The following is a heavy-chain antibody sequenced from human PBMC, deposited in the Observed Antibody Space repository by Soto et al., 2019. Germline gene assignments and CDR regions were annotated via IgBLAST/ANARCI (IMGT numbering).Heavy chain of an antibody. J-gene: IGHJ5*02. V-gene: IGHV3-21*01. CDR1: SFSMYS. Sequence: EVQVVESGGGLVKPGGSLRLSCTFSFSMYSMDWVRQAPGKGLEWVASISSGSAFIKYADSGKGRFTISRDTAKTSVSRQMDSLRVEDTAMYYCTRDQGGSYDSWFDPWGRGTLVTVSS. D-gene: IGHD1-26*01. CDR3: TRDQGGSYDSWFDP. CDR2: ISSGSAFI.